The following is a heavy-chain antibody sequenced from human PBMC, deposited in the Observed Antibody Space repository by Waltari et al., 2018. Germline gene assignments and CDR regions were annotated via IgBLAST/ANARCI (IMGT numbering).Heavy chain of an antibody. V-gene: IGHV1-69*01. CDR2: IIPIFGTA. J-gene: IGHJ6*02. CDR3: ARAGVNYYHYGMDV. Sequence: QLQLQESGPGLVKPSETLSLTCTVSGGSISSSSYYWGWIRQPPGKGLEWMGWIIPIFGTANYAQKFQGRVTITADESTSTAYMELSSLRSEDTAVYYCARAGVNYYHYGMDVWGQGTTVTVSS. CDR1: GGSISSSS.